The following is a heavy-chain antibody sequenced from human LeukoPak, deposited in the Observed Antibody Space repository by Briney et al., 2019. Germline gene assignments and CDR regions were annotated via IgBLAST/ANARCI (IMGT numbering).Heavy chain of an antibody. J-gene: IGHJ4*02. V-gene: IGHV1-18*01. D-gene: IGHD1-26*01. CDR1: GYTFTTYG. CDR2: ISTYNGHT. Sequence: ASVKVSCKASGYTFTTYGISWVRQAPGQGLEWMGWISTYNGHTNYAQSLQGRVTMTTDTSTSTAYMELRSLTSDDTAVYYCATTLPGSYLDFWGQGTLVTVSS. CDR3: ATTLPGSYLDF.